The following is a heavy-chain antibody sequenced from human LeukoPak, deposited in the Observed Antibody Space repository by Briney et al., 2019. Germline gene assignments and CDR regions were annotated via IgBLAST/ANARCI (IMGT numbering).Heavy chain of an antibody. J-gene: IGHJ5*02. CDR3: ARPPYSSSWDPGWFDP. V-gene: IGHV3-11*06. CDR2: ISSSSDYT. D-gene: IGHD6-13*01. Sequence: PGGSLRLSCVASGFTFSDYYMSWIRQAPGKGLEWVSYISSSSDYTNYADSVRGRFTISRDNAKNSLYLQMNSLRADDTAVYYCARPPYSSSWDPGWFDPWGQGTLITVSS. CDR1: GFTFSDYY.